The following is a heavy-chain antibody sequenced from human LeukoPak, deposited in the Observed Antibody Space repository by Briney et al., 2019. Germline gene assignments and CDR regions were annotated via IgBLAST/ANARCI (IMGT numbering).Heavy chain of an antibody. CDR2: IYYSGNT. Sequence: NPSETLSLTCSVSGGSISSSAYYWGWIRQPPGQGLEWIGSIYYSGNTYYNPSLKSPVTISIDTSKNQFSLRLISVTAADTAVYYCARDQLYFSSPRARTLGGSTPGAQGPLVTVS. CDR3: ARDQLYFSSPRARTLGGSTP. CDR1: GGSISSSAYY. J-gene: IGHJ5*02. V-gene: IGHV4-39*07. D-gene: IGHD2-2*01.